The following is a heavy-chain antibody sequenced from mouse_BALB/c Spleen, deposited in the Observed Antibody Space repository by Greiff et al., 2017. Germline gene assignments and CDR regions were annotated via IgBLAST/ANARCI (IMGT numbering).Heavy chain of an antibody. Sequence: EVKVVESGGGLVKPGGSLKLSCAASGFTFSDYYMYWVRQTPEKRLEWVATISDGGSYTYYPDSVKGRFTISRDNAKNNLYLQMSSLKSEDTAMYYCAREARFYAMDYWGQGTSVTVSA. V-gene: IGHV5-4*02. CDR1: GFTFSDYY. J-gene: IGHJ4*01. CDR2: ISDGGSYT. CDR3: AREARFYAMDY.